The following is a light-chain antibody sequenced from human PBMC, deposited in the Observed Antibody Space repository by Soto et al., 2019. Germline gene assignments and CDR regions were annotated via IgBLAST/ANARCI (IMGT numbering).Light chain of an antibody. V-gene: IGLV1-40*01. J-gene: IGLJ1*01. CDR1: SSNIGAGYD. Sequence: SWLTHPPSVAGAPGQRVTISCTGSSSNIGAGYDAQWYQQVPGAAPKLLIYGNTNRPSWVPDRFSGSKSGTSASLAITGLQAEDEADYYCQSYDSSLSGDVFGSGTKVTVL. CDR2: GNT. CDR3: QSYDSSLSGDV.